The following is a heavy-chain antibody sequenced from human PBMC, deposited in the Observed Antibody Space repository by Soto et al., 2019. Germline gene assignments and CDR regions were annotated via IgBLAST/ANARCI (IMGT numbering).Heavy chain of an antibody. CDR3: ARPIPRWSYHYGMDV. CDR1: EFTFSSYA. V-gene: IGHV3-30*03. D-gene: IGHD2-15*01. CDR2: ISFDGRKE. Sequence: QLVDSGGRGVQPGRSLRLSCEASEFTFSSYAMHWVRQAPGRGLEWVALISFDGRKEFYADSVKGRFIISRDNSRSMVYLQMDGLRPDDTAIYYCARPIPRWSYHYGMDVWGQGTTVTVSS. J-gene: IGHJ6*02.